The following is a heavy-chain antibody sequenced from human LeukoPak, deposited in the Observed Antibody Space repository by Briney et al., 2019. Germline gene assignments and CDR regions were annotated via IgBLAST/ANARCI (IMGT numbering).Heavy chain of an antibody. CDR1: GGSISNYY. J-gene: IGHJ4*02. CDR2: IYYSGST. V-gene: IGHV4-59*01. D-gene: IGHD4-11*01. Sequence: SETLSLTCTVAGGSISNYYWSWIRQPPGKGLEWIGYIYYSGSTNYNPSLKSRVTISLDTSKNQFSLKLSSVTAADTALYYCARGSGGNYGSIDYWGQGTLVTVSS. CDR3: ARGSGGNYGSIDY.